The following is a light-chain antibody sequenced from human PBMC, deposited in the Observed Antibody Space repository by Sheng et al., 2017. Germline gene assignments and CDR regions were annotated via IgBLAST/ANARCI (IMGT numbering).Light chain of an antibody. CDR1: QDISHY. Sequence: QLTQSPSSLSASVGDRVTITCRASQDISHYLAWFQQKPGKAPKSLMYAASILQSGVPSKFSGSGSGTDYTLTISSLQPEDFATYYCQQYYNTPFTFGGGTKVEIK. CDR3: QQYYNTPFT. J-gene: IGKJ4*01. V-gene: IGKV1-16*02. CDR2: AAS.